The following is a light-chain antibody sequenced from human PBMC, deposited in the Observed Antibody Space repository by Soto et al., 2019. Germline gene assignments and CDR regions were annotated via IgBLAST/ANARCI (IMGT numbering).Light chain of an antibody. Sequence: EIVMTQSPATLSVSPGERATLSCRASQSVSSNLAWYQQKPGQAPRLLIYGASTRATGIPARFSGSGSGTEFTLTISSLQSEDFAVSYCQQYNNWPEAFGPGTKVDIK. J-gene: IGKJ3*01. CDR3: QQYNNWPEA. V-gene: IGKV3-15*01. CDR1: QSVSSN. CDR2: GAS.